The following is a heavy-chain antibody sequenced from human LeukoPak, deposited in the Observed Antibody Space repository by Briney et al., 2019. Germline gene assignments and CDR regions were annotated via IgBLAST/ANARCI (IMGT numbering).Heavy chain of an antibody. CDR3: ARHLSGITGYTYGRGIDY. V-gene: IGHV3-11*04. CDR2: ISSSGSTI. CDR1: GFTFSDYY. Sequence: GGSLRLSCAASGFTFSDYYMSWIRQAPGKGLEWVSYISSSGSTIYYADSVKGRFTISRDNAKNSLYLQMNSLRAEDTAVYYCARHLSGITGYTYGRGIDYWGQGTLVTVSS. D-gene: IGHD5-18*01. J-gene: IGHJ4*02.